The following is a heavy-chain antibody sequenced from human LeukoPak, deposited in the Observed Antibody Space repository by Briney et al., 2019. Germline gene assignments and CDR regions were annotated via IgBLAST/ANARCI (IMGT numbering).Heavy chain of an antibody. D-gene: IGHD3-10*02. CDR2: ISDSGTIT. Sequence: GGSLRLSCAASGFTFSSYETNWVRQAPGKGREWISYISDSGTITHYTDSMEGRFTISTDNSNNSLYLQRNSLRAEDRAVYYCAELGITMIGGVWGEGATVSISS. J-gene: IGHJ6*01. V-gene: IGHV3-48*03. CDR3: AELGITMIGGV. CDR1: GFTFSSYE.